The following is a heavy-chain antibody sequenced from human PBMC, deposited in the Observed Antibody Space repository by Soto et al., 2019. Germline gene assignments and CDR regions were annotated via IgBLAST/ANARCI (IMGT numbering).Heavy chain of an antibody. V-gene: IGHV1-8*01. Sequence: QVQLVQSGAEVKKPGASVKVSCKASGYTFTSYDINWVRQATGQGLEWMGWMNPNSGNTGYAQKFQGRVTMTRNTSISTAYMALSSLSSENTAVYYYARAAGTSRYYYSGMDVSGQEATVTVS. CDR2: MNPNSGNT. D-gene: IGHD6-13*01. CDR3: ARAAGTSRYYYSGMDV. J-gene: IGHJ6*02. CDR1: GYTFTSYD.